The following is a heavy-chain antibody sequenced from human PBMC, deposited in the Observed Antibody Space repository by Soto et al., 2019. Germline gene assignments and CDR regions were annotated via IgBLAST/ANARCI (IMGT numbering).Heavy chain of an antibody. J-gene: IGHJ3*02. V-gene: IGHV3-30*04. CDR2: ISVDGREQ. Sequence: QVQVVESGGGVVQPGRSLTLSCVATGFTFSNYGIHWVRRAPGTGLEWVALISVDGREQYYADSVKGRLTITRDNAKNTVYLQMVSLRPDDSPAHYCARLHAGSGKSFDIWGRGTVVTVSS. D-gene: IGHD3-10*01. CDR1: GFTFSNYG. CDR3: ARLHAGSGKSFDI.